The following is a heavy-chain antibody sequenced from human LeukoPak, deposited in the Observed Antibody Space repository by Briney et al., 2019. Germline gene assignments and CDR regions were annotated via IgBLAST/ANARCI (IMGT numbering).Heavy chain of an antibody. CDR1: GFTFSSYE. V-gene: IGHV3-48*03. CDR2: ITSSSSTI. CDR3: AREQYGSDDALDI. Sequence: GGSLRLSCAASGFTFSSYEMNWVRQAPGKGLEWVSYITSSSSTIYYADSVKGRFTVSRDNSKNTLDLRMSSLRAEDTAVYYCAREQYGSDDALDIWGQGTLVTVSS. J-gene: IGHJ3*02. D-gene: IGHD3-10*01.